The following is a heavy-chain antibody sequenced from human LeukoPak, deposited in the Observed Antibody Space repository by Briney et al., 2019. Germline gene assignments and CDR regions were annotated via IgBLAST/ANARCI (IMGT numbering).Heavy chain of an antibody. CDR2: IYSGGST. CDR3: VRGDYGDYTLFDY. D-gene: IGHD4-17*01. V-gene: IGHV3-53*01. CDR1: GFTVSSNY. Sequence: GGSLRLSCAASGFTVSSNYMSWVRQAPGRGLEWVSVIYSGGSTYYADSVKGRFTISRDNSKNTLYLQMNSLRAEDTAVYYCVRGDYGDYTLFDYWGQGTLVTVSS. J-gene: IGHJ4*02.